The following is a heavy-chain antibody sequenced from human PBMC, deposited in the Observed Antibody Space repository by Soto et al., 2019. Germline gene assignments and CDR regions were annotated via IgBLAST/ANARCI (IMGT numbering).Heavy chain of an antibody. CDR1: GFTFSSYA. CDR2: ISGSGGST. Sequence: GGSLRLSCAASGFTFSSYAMSWVRQAPGKGLEWVSAISGSGGSTYYADSVKGRFTISRDNSKNTLYLQMNSLRAEDTAVYYCAKDFRPPYSSSSYFDYWGQGTLVTVSS. J-gene: IGHJ4*02. CDR3: AKDFRPPYSSSSYFDY. V-gene: IGHV3-23*01. D-gene: IGHD6-6*01.